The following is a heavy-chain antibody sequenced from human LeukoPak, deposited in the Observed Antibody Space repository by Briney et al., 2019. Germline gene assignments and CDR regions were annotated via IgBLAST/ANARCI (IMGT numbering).Heavy chain of an antibody. CDR3: ARLGEYFDILTGYSY. CDR2: TSSDAGT. D-gene: IGHD3-9*01. V-gene: IGHV3-23*01. CDR1: GFPLSSYA. J-gene: IGHJ4*02. Sequence: PGGSLRLSCAAFGFPLSSYAMSWVRQAPGKGLEWVSATSSDAGTYHTDSVKGRFTISRDNAKNSLYLQMNSLRAEDTAVYYCARLGEYFDILTGYSYWGQGTLVTVSS.